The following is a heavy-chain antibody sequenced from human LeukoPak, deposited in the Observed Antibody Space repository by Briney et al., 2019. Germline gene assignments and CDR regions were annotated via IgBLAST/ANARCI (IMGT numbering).Heavy chain of an antibody. CDR1: GGTFSSYA. Sequence: ASVKVSCKASGGTFSSYAISWVRQAPGQGLEWMGGIIPIVGTANYAQKFQGRVTITADESTSTAYMELSSLRSEDTAVYYCARDSHCSSTSCSYYYYGMDVWGQGTTVTVSS. J-gene: IGHJ6*02. CDR3: ARDSHCSSTSCSYYYYGMDV. V-gene: IGHV1-69*13. CDR2: IIPIVGTA. D-gene: IGHD2-2*01.